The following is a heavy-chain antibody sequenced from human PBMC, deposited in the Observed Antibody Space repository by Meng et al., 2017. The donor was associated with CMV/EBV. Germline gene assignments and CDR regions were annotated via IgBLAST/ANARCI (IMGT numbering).Heavy chain of an antibody. J-gene: IGHJ5*02. V-gene: IGHV2-5*02. Sequence: QITLKQSGPTLAKPTQTLTLTCTFSGFSLITSGVGVGWIRQPPGKALEWLALIYWDDDKRYSPSLKSRLTITKDTSKNQVVRTMTNMDPVDTATYYCAHRGRIAAAGTDWFDPWGQGTLVTVSS. CDR1: GFSLITSGVG. CDR3: AHRGRIAAAGTDWFDP. D-gene: IGHD6-13*01. CDR2: IYWDDDK.